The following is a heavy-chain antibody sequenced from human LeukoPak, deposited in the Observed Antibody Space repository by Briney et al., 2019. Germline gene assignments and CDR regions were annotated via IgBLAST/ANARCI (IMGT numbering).Heavy chain of an antibody. V-gene: IGHV1-18*01. CDR2: ISAYNGNT. CDR3: AREYYAYVWGSNRPVCFAL. D-gene: IGHD3-16*02. Sequence: AAVKVTVSSAGYTFTSYGINWVRQAPGQGLEWMGWISAYNGNTNYAQKLQGRVTMTTDTSTSTAYMELRKLRSDDTAVYYCAREYYAYVWGSNRPVCFALWGKGPLVTVSS. CDR1: GYTFTSYG. J-gene: IGHJ5*02.